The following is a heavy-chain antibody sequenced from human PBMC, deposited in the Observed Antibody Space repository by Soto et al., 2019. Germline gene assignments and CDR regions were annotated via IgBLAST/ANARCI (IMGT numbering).Heavy chain of an antibody. CDR2: INSDGSST. Sequence: GGSLRLSCAASGFTFSSYWMHWVRQAPGKGLVWVSRINSDGSSTSYADSVKGRFTISRDNAKNTLYLQMNSLRAEDTAVYYCARPAYCSGGSCLPFDYWGQGTLVTVSS. V-gene: IGHV3-74*01. J-gene: IGHJ4*02. D-gene: IGHD2-15*01. CDR3: ARPAYCSGGSCLPFDY. CDR1: GFTFSSYW.